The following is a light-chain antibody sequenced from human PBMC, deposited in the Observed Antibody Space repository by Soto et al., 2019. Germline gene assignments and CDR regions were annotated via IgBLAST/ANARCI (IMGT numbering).Light chain of an antibody. CDR2: EGT. CDR1: NSGLGSYNL. Sequence: QSALTQPASVSGAPGQSITISFTGTNSGLGSYNLVSGFQQHPGKVPKVMIYEGTKRPSGVSDRFSGSKSDNTASLTISGLQAEDEGDYYCCSYAGDYMFVFGTGTKLTVL. CDR3: CSYAGDYMFV. J-gene: IGLJ1*01. V-gene: IGLV2-23*01.